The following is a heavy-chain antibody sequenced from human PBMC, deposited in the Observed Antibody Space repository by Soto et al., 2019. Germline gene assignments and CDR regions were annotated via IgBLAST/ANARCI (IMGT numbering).Heavy chain of an antibody. CDR1: GFTFDDYA. D-gene: IGHD5-18*01. Sequence: GGSLRLSCAASGFTFDDYAMHWVRQAPGKGLEWVSGISWNSGSIGYADSVKGRFTISRDNAKNSQYLQMNSLRAEDTVLYCCAKGARAVDTAMFSPWWFDLWGQGTLVTVSS. CDR3: AKGARAVDTAMFSPWWFDL. CDR2: ISWNSGSI. J-gene: IGHJ5*02. V-gene: IGHV3-9*01.